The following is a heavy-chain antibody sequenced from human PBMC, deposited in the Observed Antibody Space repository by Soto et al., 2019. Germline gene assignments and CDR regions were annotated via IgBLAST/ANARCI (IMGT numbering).Heavy chain of an antibody. Sequence: QVQLVQSGAEVKKPGSSVKVSCKASGGTFSNYVISWVRQAPGQGLEWMGRIIPILDMTNCPQKFQGRVTITADKSTSTAYMELSSLRSDDTAVYYCAREGVPGHSDSRPDHDAFDIWGQGTMVTVSS. CDR3: AREGVPGHSDSRPDHDAFDI. CDR2: IIPILDMT. V-gene: IGHV1-69*04. D-gene: IGHD3-22*01. J-gene: IGHJ3*02. CDR1: GGTFSNYV.